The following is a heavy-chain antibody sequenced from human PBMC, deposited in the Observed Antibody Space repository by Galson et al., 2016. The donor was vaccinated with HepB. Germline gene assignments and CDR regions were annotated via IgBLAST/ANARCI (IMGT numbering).Heavy chain of an antibody. V-gene: IGHV4-39*02. Sequence: SETLSLTCAVSGDSIDSTDHYWGWIRQPPGKGLEWIGNFSDSGTTNSSPSLKSRVIISFDTSRNHFSLKLTSVTAADTAVYYCARGPSRLLGHYYLDSWGQGILVTVSS. CDR3: ARGPSRLLGHYYLDS. D-gene: IGHD3-10*01. CDR2: FSDSGTT. J-gene: IGHJ4*02. CDR1: GDSIDSTDHY.